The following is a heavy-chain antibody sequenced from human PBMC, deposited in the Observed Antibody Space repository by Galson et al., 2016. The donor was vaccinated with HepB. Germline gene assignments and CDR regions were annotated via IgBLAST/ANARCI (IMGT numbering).Heavy chain of an antibody. D-gene: IGHD4-17*01. Sequence: SLRLSCAASGFTFRNYEMNWVRQAPGKGLEWVSAIYSAGATYYVDSVKGRFTISRDNSKNTLYLQMNSLTAEDTAVYYCASRSGGDYNLIDYWGQGTLVTVSS. CDR2: IYSAGAT. CDR3: ASRSGGDYNLIDY. V-gene: IGHV3-53*01. J-gene: IGHJ4*02. CDR1: GFTFRNYE.